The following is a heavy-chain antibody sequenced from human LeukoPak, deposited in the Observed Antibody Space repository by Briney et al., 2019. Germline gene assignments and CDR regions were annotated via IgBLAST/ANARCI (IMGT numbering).Heavy chain of an antibody. Sequence: GGSLRLSCAASGFTFDDYGMSWVRQAPGKGLEWVSGINWNGGSTGYADSVKGRYTISRDNAKNSLFLQMNSLRAEDTALYYCARRRVTVVRGVIYYYYYMDVWGKGTTVTVSS. V-gene: IGHV3-20*04. CDR3: ARRRVTVVRGVIYYYYYMDV. J-gene: IGHJ6*03. CDR2: INWNGGST. CDR1: GFTFDDYG. D-gene: IGHD3-10*01.